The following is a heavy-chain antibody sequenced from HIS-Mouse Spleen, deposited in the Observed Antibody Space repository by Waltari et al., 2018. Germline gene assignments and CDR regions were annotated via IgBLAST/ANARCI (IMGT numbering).Heavy chain of an antibody. J-gene: IGHJ4*02. V-gene: IGHV4-39*07. Sequence: QLQLQESGPGLVKPSETLSLTCTVSGGSISSSSYYWGWIRQPPGKGLEWIGSIYYSGSTYYNPSLKSRVTISVETSKNQFSLKLSSVTAADTAVYYCARVARKGYDSSDYWGQGTLVTVSS. CDR3: ARVARKGYDSSDY. CDR2: IYYSGST. D-gene: IGHD3-22*01. CDR1: GGSISSSSYY.